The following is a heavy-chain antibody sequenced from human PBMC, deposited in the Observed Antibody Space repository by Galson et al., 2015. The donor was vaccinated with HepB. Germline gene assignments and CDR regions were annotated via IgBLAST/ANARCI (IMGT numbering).Heavy chain of an antibody. CDR1: GFTVSSNY. CDR3: ARAILTLRIAVAGPVHGMDV. J-gene: IGHJ6*02. Sequence: SLRLSCAASGFTVSSNYMSWIRQAPGKGPEWVSDINSGGSTYYADAVKGRFNISRDNSKNTLYLQMNSLRAEDTAVYYCARAILTLRIAVAGPVHGMDVWGQRTTVTVSS. D-gene: IGHD6-19*01. V-gene: IGHV3-66*01. CDR2: INSGGST.